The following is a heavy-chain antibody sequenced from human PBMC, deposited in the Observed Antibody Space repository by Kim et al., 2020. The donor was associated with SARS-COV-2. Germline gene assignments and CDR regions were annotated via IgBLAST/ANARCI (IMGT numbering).Heavy chain of an antibody. Sequence: GGSLRLSCSASAFTFSHFAMHWVRQTRGKGLEYVSAVSNDGVNTYYSDSVKGRFTISRDNSKNTLYLQMSSLRVEDTAVYFCVKRSTPGTYYYTNWGQGTLVTVSS. V-gene: IGHV3-64D*09. J-gene: IGHJ4*02. CDR1: AFTFSHFA. D-gene: IGHD3-10*01. CDR2: VSNDGVNT. CDR3: VKRSTPGTYYYTN.